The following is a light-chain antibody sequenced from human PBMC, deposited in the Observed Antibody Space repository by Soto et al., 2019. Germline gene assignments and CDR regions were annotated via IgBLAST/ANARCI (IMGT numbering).Light chain of an antibody. J-gene: IGKJ4*01. V-gene: IGKV3-20*01. CDR3: QQYGSSPLT. CDR2: VAS. CDR1: QSFRSSY. Sequence: EIVLTQSPGTLSLSPGERATLSCRASQSFRSSYLAWYQQKPGQAPRLLIYVASSRATGIPDRFSGSGSGTDFNLTISRLEPEDFAVYYCQQYGSSPLTFGGGTKVEIK.